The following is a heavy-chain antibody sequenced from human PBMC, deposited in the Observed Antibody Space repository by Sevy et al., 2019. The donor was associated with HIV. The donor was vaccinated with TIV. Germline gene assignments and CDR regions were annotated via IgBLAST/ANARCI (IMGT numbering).Heavy chain of an antibody. CDR3: ARGDYYYDSGGYGADAFDI. CDR2: IWYDGSKK. CDR1: GFTFSSYG. D-gene: IGHD3-22*01. J-gene: IGHJ3*02. Sequence: GGSLRLSCAASGFTFSSYGMHWVRQAPGKGLEWVAVIWYDGSKKYYADSVKGRLTISRDNSKNTLYLQMNSLRAEDTAVYYCARGDYYYDSGGYGADAFDIWGLGTMVTVSS. V-gene: IGHV3-33*01.